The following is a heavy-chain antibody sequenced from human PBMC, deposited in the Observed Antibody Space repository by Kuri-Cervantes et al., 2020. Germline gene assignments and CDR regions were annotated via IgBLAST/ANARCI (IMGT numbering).Heavy chain of an antibody. CDR3: ARDLGGKGNWELLGNA. J-gene: IGHJ5*02. D-gene: IGHD1-26*01. V-gene: IGHV1-2*02. Sequence: ASVTVSCKASGYTFTGYYMHWVRQAPGQGLEWMGWINPNSGGTNYAQKFQGRVTMTRDTSISTAYMELSRLRADDTAVYYCARDLGGKGNWELLGNAWGQGNPVTVSS. CDR1: GYTFTGYY. CDR2: INPNSGGT.